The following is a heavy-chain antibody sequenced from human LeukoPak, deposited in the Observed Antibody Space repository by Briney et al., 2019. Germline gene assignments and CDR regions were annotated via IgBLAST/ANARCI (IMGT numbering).Heavy chain of an antibody. CDR2: ISYDGSNK. CDR1: GFTFSSYG. J-gene: IGHJ3*02. Sequence: GGSLRLSCAASGFTFSSYGMHWVRQAPGKGLEWVAVISYDGSNKYYADSVKGRFTISRGNSKNTLYLQMNSLGAEDTAVYYCAKDRVVVVITVAFDIWGQGTMVTVSS. V-gene: IGHV3-30*18. D-gene: IGHD3-22*01. CDR3: AKDRVVVVITVAFDI.